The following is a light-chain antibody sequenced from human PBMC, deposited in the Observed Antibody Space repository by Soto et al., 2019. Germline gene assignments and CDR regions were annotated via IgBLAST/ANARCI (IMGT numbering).Light chain of an antibody. CDR1: SSNIKTNY. J-gene: IGLJ3*02. Sequence: QSVLTQPPSVSAAPGQKVTISCSGSSSNIKTNYVSWYQQLPGTAPKLLIYDNNKRSSGIPDRFSGSKSGTSATLDITGLQTGDEADYYCGSWDSSLSDGVFGGGTKLTVL. CDR3: GSWDSSLSDGV. V-gene: IGLV1-51*01. CDR2: DNN.